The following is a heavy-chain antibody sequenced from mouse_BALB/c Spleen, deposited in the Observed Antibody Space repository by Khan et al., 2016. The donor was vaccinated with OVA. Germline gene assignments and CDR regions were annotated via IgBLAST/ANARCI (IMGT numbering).Heavy chain of an antibody. Sequence: DLVKPGASVKLSCKASGYTFTSYWISWIKERPGQGLEWIGRVAPGSGSTSFNEMFKAKATLTIDTSYRTAYIQLSSLSSGDSAVYFCARSNYYGNSLYALDYWGQGTSVTVSS. J-gene: IGHJ4*01. CDR3: ARSNYYGNSLYALDY. CDR2: VAPGSGST. CDR1: GYTFTSYW. V-gene: IGHV1S41*01. D-gene: IGHD1-1*01.